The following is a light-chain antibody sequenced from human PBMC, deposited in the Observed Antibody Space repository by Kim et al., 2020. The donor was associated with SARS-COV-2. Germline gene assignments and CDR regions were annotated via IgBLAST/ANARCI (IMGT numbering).Light chain of an antibody. CDR1: NIGSKS. CDR2: YDS. CDR3: QVWDSSSDHRV. V-gene: IGLV3-21*04. J-gene: IGLJ2*01. Sequence: SYELTQPPSVSVAPGKTARITCGGNNIGSKSVHWYQQKPGQAPVLVIYYDSDRPSGIPERFSGSNSGNTATLTISRVDAGDEADYYCQVWDSSSDHRVFG.